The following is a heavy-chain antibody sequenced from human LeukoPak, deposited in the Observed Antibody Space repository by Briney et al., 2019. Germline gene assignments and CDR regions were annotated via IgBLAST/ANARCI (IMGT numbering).Heavy chain of an antibody. CDR3: ARDSLHNYGGTGYGYYFDY. V-gene: IGHV3-23*01. Sequence: GGSLRLSCAASGFTFSSYGMSWVRQAPGKGLEWVSSISGSGGNTYYADPVKGRFTISRDNSKSTVYLQMNSLRVEDTAMYYCARDSLHNYGGTGYGYYFDYWGQGTPVTVSS. CDR1: GFTFSSYG. D-gene: IGHD4/OR15-4a*01. CDR2: ISGSGGNT. J-gene: IGHJ4*02.